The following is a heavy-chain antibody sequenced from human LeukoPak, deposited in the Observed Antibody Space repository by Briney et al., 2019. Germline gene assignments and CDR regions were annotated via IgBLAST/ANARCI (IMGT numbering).Heavy chain of an antibody. CDR2: IYLGNSDP. V-gene: IGHV5-51*01. CDR1: GYSFTSYW. CDR3: ARHPSYYSGWPLDY. Sequence: GESLKISCKGSGYSFTSYWISWVRQMPGKGLEWMGIIYLGNSDPRYSPSFQGQVTISADKSISTAYLQWSSLKASDTAMYYCARHPSYYSGWPLDYWGQGTLVTVSS. D-gene: IGHD6-19*01. J-gene: IGHJ4*02.